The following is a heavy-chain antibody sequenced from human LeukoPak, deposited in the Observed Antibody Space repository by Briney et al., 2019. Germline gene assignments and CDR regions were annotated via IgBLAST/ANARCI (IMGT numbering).Heavy chain of an antibody. D-gene: IGHD6-13*01. CDR1: GGSISSYY. CDR3: ASPPGPGIAAAGTFGY. J-gene: IGHJ4*02. V-gene: IGHV4-59*08. CDR2: IYYSGST. Sequence: SETLSLTCTVSGGSISSYYWSWIRQPPGKGLEWIGYIYYSGSTNYNPSLKSRVTISVDTSKNQFSLKLSSVTAADTAVYYCASPPGPGIAAAGTFGYWGQGTLVTVSS.